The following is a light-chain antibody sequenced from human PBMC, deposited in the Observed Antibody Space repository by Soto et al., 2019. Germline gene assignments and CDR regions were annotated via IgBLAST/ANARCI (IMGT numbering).Light chain of an antibody. CDR2: VDSDGSH. J-gene: IGLJ2*01. Sequence: QLVLTQSPSASASPGASVKLTCTLSSGHASYAIAWHQQQPEKGPRYLMKVDSDGSHNKGDGIPDRFSGSSSGAERYLTISSLQSEDEADYYCQTWGTGIVVFGGGTKLTVL. CDR3: QTWGTGIVV. CDR1: SGHASYA. V-gene: IGLV4-69*01.